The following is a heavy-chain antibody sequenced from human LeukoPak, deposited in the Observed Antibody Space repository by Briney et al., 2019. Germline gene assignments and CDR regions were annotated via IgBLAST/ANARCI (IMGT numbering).Heavy chain of an antibody. D-gene: IGHD3-3*01. CDR2: ITRAGTT. J-gene: IGHJ6*03. CDR1: AFSLNAYN. CDR3: AKNFWSDKYYYYYMDV. V-gene: IGHV3-23*01. Sequence: GGSLRLSCAASAFSLNAYNMNWVRQAPGKGLEWVSAITRAGTTYYADSVKGRFTISRDNSKNTLSLQMNSLRAEDTAVYYCAKNFWSDKYYYYYMDVWGKGTTVTVSS.